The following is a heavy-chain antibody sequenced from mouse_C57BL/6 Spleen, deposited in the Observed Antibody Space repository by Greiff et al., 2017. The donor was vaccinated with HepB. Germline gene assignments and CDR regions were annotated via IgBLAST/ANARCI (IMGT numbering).Heavy chain of an antibody. D-gene: IGHD1-1*01. V-gene: IGHV1-69*01. CDR2: IDPSDSYT. J-gene: IGHJ4*01. Sequence: QVQLQQPGAELVMPGASVKLSCKASGYTFTSYWMHWVKQRPGQGLEWIGEIDPSDSYTNYNQKLKGKSTLTVDKSSSTAYMQLSSLTSEDSAVYYCALGKLRRGYAMDYWGQGTSVTVSS. CDR3: ALGKLRRGYAMDY. CDR1: GYTFTSYW.